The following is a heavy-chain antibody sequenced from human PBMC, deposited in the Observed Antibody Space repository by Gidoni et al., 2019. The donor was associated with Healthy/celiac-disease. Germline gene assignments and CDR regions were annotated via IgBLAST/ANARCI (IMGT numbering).Heavy chain of an antibody. Sequence: QVQLVLSGAEVKKPGASVKVSCKVSGYTLTELSMHWVRQAPGKGLEWLGGFDPEDGETIYAQKFQGRVAMTEDTSTDTAYMELSSLRSEDTAVYYCATWPYYYGSGSFAFDIWGQGTMVTVSS. CDR3: ATWPYYYGSGSFAFDI. D-gene: IGHD3-10*01. J-gene: IGHJ3*02. V-gene: IGHV1-24*01. CDR1: GYTLTELS. CDR2: FDPEDGET.